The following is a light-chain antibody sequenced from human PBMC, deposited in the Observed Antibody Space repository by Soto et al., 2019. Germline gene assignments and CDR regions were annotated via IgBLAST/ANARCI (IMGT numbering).Light chain of an antibody. CDR1: QSISNY. CDR3: QQCYRSPPT. J-gene: IGKJ2*01. Sequence: DVQMTQSPSPLSASVGDRVTITCRASQSISNYLNWYQQKPGKAPQLLIYAASSLQSGVPSRFSGSGSGTDFALTISSLQPADIATYYCQQCYRSPPTFGQGTKLEIK. V-gene: IGKV1-39*01. CDR2: AAS.